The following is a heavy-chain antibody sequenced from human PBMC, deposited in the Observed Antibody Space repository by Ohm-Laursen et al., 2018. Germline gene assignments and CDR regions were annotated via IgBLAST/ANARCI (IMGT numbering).Heavy chain of an antibody. D-gene: IGHD3-16*01. CDR3: AKDPYDYVWGSYDY. CDR1: GFTFSSYA. V-gene: IGHV3-23*01. Sequence: GSLRLSCSASGFTFSSYAMSWVRQAPGKGLEWVSAISGSGGSTYYADSVKDRFTISRDNSKNTLYLQMNSLRAEDTAVYYCAKDPYDYVWGSYDYWGQGTLVTVSS. J-gene: IGHJ4*02. CDR2: ISGSGGST.